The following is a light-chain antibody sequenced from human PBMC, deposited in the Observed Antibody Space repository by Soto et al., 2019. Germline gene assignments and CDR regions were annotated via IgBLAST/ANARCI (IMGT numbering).Light chain of an antibody. CDR1: QTISNY. CDR3: QQSYSTPRT. V-gene: IGKV1-39*01. Sequence: DIPMTQAPSSLSASVGDRVTITCRASQTISNYLNWYQQKPGKAPKVLIYAASSLQSGVPSRFSGSGSGTEFTLTISSLQPEDFATYYCQQSYSTPRTFGQGTKVEMK. CDR2: AAS. J-gene: IGKJ1*01.